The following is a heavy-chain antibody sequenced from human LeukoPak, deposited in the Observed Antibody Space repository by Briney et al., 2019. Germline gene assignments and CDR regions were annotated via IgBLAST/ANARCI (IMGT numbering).Heavy chain of an antibody. CDR3: ARGYTYYDILTGYSNTLYYFDY. D-gene: IGHD3-9*01. V-gene: IGHV4-34*01. J-gene: IGHJ4*02. CDR1: GFTVSNNY. CDR2: INHSGST. Sequence: GSLRLSCAASGFTVSNNYMSWVRQPPGKGLEWIGEINHSGSTNYNPSLKSRVTISVDTSKNQFSLKLSSVTAADTAVYYCARGYTYYDILTGYSNTLYYFDYWGQGTLVTVSS.